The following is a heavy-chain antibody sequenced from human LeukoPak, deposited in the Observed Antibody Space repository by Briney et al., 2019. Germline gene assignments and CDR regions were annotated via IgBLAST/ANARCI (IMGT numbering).Heavy chain of an antibody. V-gene: IGHV4-39*01. Sequence: SETLSLTCTVSGGSISSSSYYWGWIRQPPGKGLEWIGIIYYSGSTYYNPSLKSRVTISVDTSKNQFSLKLSSVTAADTAVYYCARRIELGSTSCYTHWGQGTLVTVSS. CDR1: GGSISSSSYY. D-gene: IGHD2-2*02. CDR2: IYYSGST. CDR3: ARRIELGSTSCYTH. J-gene: IGHJ4*02.